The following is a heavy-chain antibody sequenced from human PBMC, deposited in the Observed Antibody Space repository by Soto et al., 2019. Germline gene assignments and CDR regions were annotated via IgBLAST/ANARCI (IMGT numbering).Heavy chain of an antibody. CDR1: GGSISSRCYY. V-gene: IGHV4-31*03. Sequence: RSETLSLTSTVSGGSISSRCYYWSWIRQHPGKGLEWIGYIYYSGSTYYNPSLKSRVTISVDTSKNQFSLKLSSVTAADTAVYYFSRSIDPWGQETLVTVSS. CDR3: SRSIDP. CDR2: IYYSGST. J-gene: IGHJ5*02.